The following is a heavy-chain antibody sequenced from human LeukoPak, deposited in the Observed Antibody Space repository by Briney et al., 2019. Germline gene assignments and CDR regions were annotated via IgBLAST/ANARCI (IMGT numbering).Heavy chain of an antibody. V-gene: IGHV5-51*01. J-gene: IGHJ3*01. Sequence: GESLQISCKGSGNSFTGSWIGWVRPMPGKGLEWMGVIYPSDSDARYSPSFQGQVTISADKSISTAYLQWTTLKASDTAMYYCARGVPAGVYDAFDVWGQGTMVTVSS. CDR1: GNSFTGSW. CDR3: ARGVPAGVYDAFDV. CDR2: IYPSDSDA. D-gene: IGHD3-3*01.